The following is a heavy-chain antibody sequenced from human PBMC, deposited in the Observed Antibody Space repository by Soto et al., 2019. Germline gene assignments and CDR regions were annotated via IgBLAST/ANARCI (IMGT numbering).Heavy chain of an antibody. J-gene: IGHJ4*02. CDR2: ISGSGGST. V-gene: IGHV3-23*01. CDR1: GFTFSSYA. Sequence: SLRLSCAASGFTFSSYAMSWVRQAPGKGLEWVSAISGSGGSTYYADSVKGRFTISRDNSKNTLYLQMNSLRAEDTAVYYCAKDRSRYNWNGPLDYWGQGTLVTVSS. D-gene: IGHD1-1*01. CDR3: AKDRSRYNWNGPLDY.